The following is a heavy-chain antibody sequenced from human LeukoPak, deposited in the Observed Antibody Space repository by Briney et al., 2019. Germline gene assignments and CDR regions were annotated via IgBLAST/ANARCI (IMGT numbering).Heavy chain of an antibody. Sequence: SGGSLRLSCAASGFTFSSYGMHWVRQAPGKGLEWVAVISYDGSNKYYADSVKGRFTISRDNSKNTLYLQMNSLRAEDTAVYYCAKAMSGITMISWGQGTLVTVSS. CDR2: ISYDGSNK. J-gene: IGHJ4*02. CDR1: GFTFSSYG. CDR3: AKAMSGITMIS. D-gene: IGHD3-22*01. V-gene: IGHV3-30*18.